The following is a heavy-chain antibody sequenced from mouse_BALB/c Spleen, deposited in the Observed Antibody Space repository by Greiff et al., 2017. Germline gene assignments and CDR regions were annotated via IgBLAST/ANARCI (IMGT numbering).Heavy chain of an antibody. D-gene: IGHD1-1*01. V-gene: IGHV3-2*02. Sequence: EVMLVESGPGLVKPSQSLSLTCTVTGYSITSDYAWNWIRQFPGNKLEWMGYISYSGSTSYNPSLKSRISITRDTSKNQFFLQLNSVTTEDTATYYCARGVTTVVATDYWGQGTTLTVSS. J-gene: IGHJ2*01. CDR1: GYSITSDYA. CDR3: ARGVTTVVATDY. CDR2: ISYSGST.